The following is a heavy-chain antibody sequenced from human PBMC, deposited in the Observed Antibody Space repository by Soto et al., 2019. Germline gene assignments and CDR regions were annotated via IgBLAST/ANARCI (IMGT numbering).Heavy chain of an antibody. J-gene: IGHJ4*02. CDR2: IYYSGNT. V-gene: IGHV4-59*01. CDR1: GDSITTYY. Sequence: SLTCTVSGDSITTYYWSWIRQPPGKGLEWIGYIYYSGNTYYNPSLKSRVAISVDTSKNQFSLKLSSVIAADTAVYYCARRMRGASGNFDYWSPGILVTSPQ. D-gene: IGHD6-13*01. CDR3: ARRMRGASGNFDY.